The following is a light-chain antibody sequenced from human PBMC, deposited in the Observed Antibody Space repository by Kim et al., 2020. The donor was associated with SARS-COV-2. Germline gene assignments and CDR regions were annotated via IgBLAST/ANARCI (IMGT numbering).Light chain of an antibody. Sequence: ATLSLSPGERATLSCRASQSVSSYLAWYQQKPGQAPRLLIYDASNRATGIPARFSGSGSGTDFTLTISSLEPEDFAVYYCQSAITFGQGTRLEIK. CDR1: QSVSSY. J-gene: IGKJ5*01. V-gene: IGKV3-11*01. CDR2: DAS. CDR3: QSAIT.